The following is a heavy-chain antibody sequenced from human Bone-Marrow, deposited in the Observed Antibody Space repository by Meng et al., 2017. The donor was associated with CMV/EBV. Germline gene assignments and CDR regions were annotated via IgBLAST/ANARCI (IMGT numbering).Heavy chain of an antibody. CDR1: GFTFSSYS. CDR2: ISSSSSYI. D-gene: IGHD3-3*02. V-gene: IGHV3-21*01. CDR3: ARDISPWRSNGGYYYYGMDV. Sequence: GGSLRLSCAASGFTFSSYSMNWVRQAPGKGLEWVSSISSSSSYIYYADSVKGRFTISRDNAKNSLYLQVNSLRAEDTAVYYCARDISPWRSNGGYYYYGMDVWGQGTTVTGSS. J-gene: IGHJ6*02.